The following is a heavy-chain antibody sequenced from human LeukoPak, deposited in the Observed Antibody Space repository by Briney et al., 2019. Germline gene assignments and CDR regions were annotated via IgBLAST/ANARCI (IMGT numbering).Heavy chain of an antibody. J-gene: IGHJ5*02. CDR2: IYTSGST. CDR1: GGSIGSGSYY. CDR3: ARAIVVVPAAIFDP. Sequence: SETLSLTFTVSGGSIGSGSYYWSWIRQPAGKGLEWIGRIYTSGSTNYNPSLKSRVTISVDTSKNQFSLKLSSVTAADTAVYYCARAIVVVPAAIFDPWGQGTLVTVSS. D-gene: IGHD2-2*02. V-gene: IGHV4-61*02.